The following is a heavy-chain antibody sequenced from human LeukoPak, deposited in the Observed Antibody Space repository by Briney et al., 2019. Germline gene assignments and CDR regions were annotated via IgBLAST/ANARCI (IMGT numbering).Heavy chain of an antibody. CDR2: IIPIFGTA. Sequence: GASVKVSCKASGYTFTSYGISWVRQAPGQGLEWMGGIIPIFGTANYAQKFQGRVTITTDESTSTAYMELSSLRSEDTAVYYCARLHSSGWYYFDYWGQGTLVTVSS. D-gene: IGHD6-19*01. V-gene: IGHV1-69*05. J-gene: IGHJ4*02. CDR1: GYTFTSYG. CDR3: ARLHSSGWYYFDY.